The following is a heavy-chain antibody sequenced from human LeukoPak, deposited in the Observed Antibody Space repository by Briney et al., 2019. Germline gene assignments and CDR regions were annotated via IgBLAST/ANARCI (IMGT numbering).Heavy chain of an antibody. D-gene: IGHD3-9*01. V-gene: IGHV1-2*02. CDR2: INPNSGGT. Sequence: GASVKVSCKASGYTFTGYYMYWVRQAPGQGLEWMGWINPNSGGTNYAQKFQGRVTVTRDTSISTAYMELSRLRSDDTAVYYCARGPYDILTGYYFDYWGQGTLVTVSS. J-gene: IGHJ4*02. CDR1: GYTFTGYY. CDR3: ARGPYDILTGYYFDY.